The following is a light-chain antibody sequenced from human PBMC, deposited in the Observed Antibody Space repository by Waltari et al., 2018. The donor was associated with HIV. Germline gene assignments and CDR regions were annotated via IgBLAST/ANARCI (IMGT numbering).Light chain of an antibody. J-gene: IGLJ3*02. CDR2: YDS. CDR1: NIGSKS. V-gene: IGLV3-21*04. CDR3: QVWDSSSDHWV. Sequence: YVLTHPPSVSVAPGQTARITCRGNNIGSKSVHWYQQKPGQAPVLVIYYDSDRPSGIPERFSGSNSGNTATLTISRVEAGDEADYYCQVWDSSSDHWVFGGGTKLTVL.